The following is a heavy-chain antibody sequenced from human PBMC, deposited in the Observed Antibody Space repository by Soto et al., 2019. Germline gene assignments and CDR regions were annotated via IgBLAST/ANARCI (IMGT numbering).Heavy chain of an antibody. V-gene: IGHV4-59*08. Sequence: QVQLQESGPGLVKPSETLSLTCTVSGGSISSYYWSWIRQPPGKGLEWIGYIYYSGSTNYNPARKSRVPLSVDTSKNQFSLKLSSVTAADTAVYYWARQGGATPFGYWGQGTLVTVSS. CDR2: IYYSGST. CDR3: ARQGGATPFGY. J-gene: IGHJ4*02. CDR1: GGSISSYY. D-gene: IGHD1-26*01.